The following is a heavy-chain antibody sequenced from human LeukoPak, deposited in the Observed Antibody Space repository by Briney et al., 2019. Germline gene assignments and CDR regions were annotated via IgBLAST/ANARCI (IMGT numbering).Heavy chain of an antibody. CDR1: GGSISSGSYY. D-gene: IGHD1-26*01. CDR2: IYTSGST. CDR3: ARGQVGATYRPYNWLDP. J-gene: IGHJ5*02. V-gene: IGHV4-61*02. Sequence: PSQTLSLTCTVSGGSISSGSYYWSWIRQPAGKGLEWIGRIYTSGSTNYNPSLKSRVTISVDTSKNQFSLKLSSVTAADTAVYYCARGQVGATYRPYNWLDPWGQGTLVTVSS.